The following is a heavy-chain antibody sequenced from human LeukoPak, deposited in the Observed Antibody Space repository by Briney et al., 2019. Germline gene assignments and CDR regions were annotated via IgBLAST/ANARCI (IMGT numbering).Heavy chain of an antibody. CDR3: TTGIRGD. Sequence: GGSLRLSCSASGLTVTNACMNWVRQAPGEGLDWVGRIASKTDGGATDYAAPVKGRFTISRDDSKNTLNLQMNSLKTEDTAVYYCTTGIRGDWGQGTLVTVSS. V-gene: IGHV3-15*07. D-gene: IGHD3-10*01. J-gene: IGHJ4*02. CDR2: IASKTDGGAT. CDR1: GLTVTNAC.